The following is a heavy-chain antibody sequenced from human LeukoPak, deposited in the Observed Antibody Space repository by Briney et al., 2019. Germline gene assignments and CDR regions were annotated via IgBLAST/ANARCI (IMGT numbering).Heavy chain of an antibody. CDR2: IWYDGSNK. CDR1: GFTFSSYG. V-gene: IGHV3-33*01. D-gene: IGHD2-15*01. CDR3: ARGGVEYCSGGSCHEFDY. J-gene: IGHJ4*02. Sequence: PGGSLRLSCAASGFTFSSYGMHWVRQAPGKGREWVAVIWYDGSNKYYADSVKGRFTISRDNSKNTLYLQMNSLRAEDTAVYYCARGGVEYCSGGSCHEFDYWGQGTLVTVSS.